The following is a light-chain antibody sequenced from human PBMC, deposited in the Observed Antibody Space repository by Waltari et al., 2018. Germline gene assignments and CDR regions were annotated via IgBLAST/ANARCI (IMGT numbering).Light chain of an antibody. Sequence: DIQVTQSPSIVSPSVRDRVTITCRASQNISLSFAWYQQKPGNAPKLQIYRTSRLYGGVPSRFSGSGSGIEFSLTISGLQPDDFATYFCQQYKIYSRTFGQGTRVEVK. CDR2: RTS. CDR1: QNISLS. J-gene: IGKJ1*01. V-gene: IGKV1-5*03. CDR3: QQYKIYSRT.